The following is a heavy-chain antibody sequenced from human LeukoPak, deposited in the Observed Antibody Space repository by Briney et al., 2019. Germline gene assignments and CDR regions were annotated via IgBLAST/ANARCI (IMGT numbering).Heavy chain of an antibody. V-gene: IGHV1-8*01. CDR1: GYTFTSYD. J-gene: IGHJ4*02. Sequence: VASVKVSCKASGYTFTSYDFNWVRQATGQRPEWMGWMSPNSGVTGYAQKFQDRVTMTRNTSISTAYMELSSLRSDDTAVYYCARGPPNWGYDYWGPGTLVTVSS. CDR2: MSPNSGVT. CDR3: ARGPPNWGYDY. D-gene: IGHD7-27*01.